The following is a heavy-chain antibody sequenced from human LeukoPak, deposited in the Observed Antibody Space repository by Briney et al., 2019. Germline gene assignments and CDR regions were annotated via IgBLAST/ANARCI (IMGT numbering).Heavy chain of an antibody. Sequence: SETLSLTCAVSGYSLSSGYYWGWIRQPPGKGLEGIGSIYHSGSTYYNPSLKSRVTISVDTSKNQFSLKLSSVTAADTAVYYCARQDYYSSVIDAFDIWGQGTMVTVSS. CDR1: GYSLSSGYY. CDR3: ARQDYYSSVIDAFDI. J-gene: IGHJ3*02. CDR2: IYHSGST. D-gene: IGHD3-22*01. V-gene: IGHV4-38-2*01.